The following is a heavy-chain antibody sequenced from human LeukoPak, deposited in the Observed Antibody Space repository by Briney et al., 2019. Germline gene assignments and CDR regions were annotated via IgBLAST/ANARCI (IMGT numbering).Heavy chain of an antibody. Sequence: GGALRLSFAASGFHFSSYSMKWVRQGPGKGVGGGLYISSSSSTIYYADSVKGRFTISRDNAKNSLYLQMNSLRAEDTAVYYCARDQGGGYSYGWQSFDYWGQGTLVTVSS. CDR3: ARDQGGGYSYGWQSFDY. CDR2: ISSSSSTI. D-gene: IGHD5-18*01. CDR1: GFHFSSYS. J-gene: IGHJ4*02. V-gene: IGHV3-48*04.